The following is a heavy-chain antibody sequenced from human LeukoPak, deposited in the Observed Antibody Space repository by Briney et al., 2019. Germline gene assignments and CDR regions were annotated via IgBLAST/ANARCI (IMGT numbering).Heavy chain of an antibody. J-gene: IGHJ4*02. CDR1: GFSFSTYA. CDR3: AKATEYNWKDGSGREFDY. CDR2: ICSSGGST. Sequence: GGSLRLSCAASGFSFSTYAMSWVRQAPGKGLEWVSGICSSGGSTYYADSVKGRFTISRDSSKNTLYMQANSLRADDTAVYYCAKATEYNWKDGSGREFDYWGQGTQVTVSS. V-gene: IGHV3-23*01. D-gene: IGHD1-1*01.